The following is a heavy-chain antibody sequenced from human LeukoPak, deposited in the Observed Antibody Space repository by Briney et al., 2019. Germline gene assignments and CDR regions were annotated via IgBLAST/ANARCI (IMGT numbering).Heavy chain of an antibody. J-gene: IGHJ4*02. Sequence: GSLRLSCAASGFTFSSYWMSWVRQAPGKGLEWIGSIYYSGSTYYNPSLKSRVTISVDTSKNQFSLKLSSVTAADTAVYYCAETTVTTGYWGQGTLVTVSS. CDR1: GFTFSSYW. D-gene: IGHD4-17*01. V-gene: IGHV4-59*05. CDR3: AETTVTTGY. CDR2: IYYSGST.